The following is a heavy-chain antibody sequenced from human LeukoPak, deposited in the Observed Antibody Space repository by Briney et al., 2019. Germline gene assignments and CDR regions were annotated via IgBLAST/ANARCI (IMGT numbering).Heavy chain of an antibody. CDR3: ARAGLGEPPGLDY. V-gene: IGHV1-46*01. CDR1: GYTFTTYY. D-gene: IGHD3-16*01. Sequence: ASVKVSCKASGYTFTTYYMHWVRQAPGQGLEWMGIINPSGGSTSYAQRFQGRVTMTRDTSISTAYMELSRLRSDDTAVYYCARAGLGEPPGLDYWGQGTLVTVSS. J-gene: IGHJ4*02. CDR2: INPSGGST.